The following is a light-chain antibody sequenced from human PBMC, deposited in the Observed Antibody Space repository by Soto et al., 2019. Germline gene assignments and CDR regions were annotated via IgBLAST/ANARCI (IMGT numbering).Light chain of an antibody. Sequence: EIVMTQSPATVSVSPGERVTLSCRASQSVGSNLAWYHQKPGQAHRLLIYGISNRATGVPARFSGSGSGTEFTLSISSLQSEDFAVYYCQQYSNRPPYTFGQGTKLEIK. CDR1: QSVGSN. J-gene: IGKJ2*01. CDR2: GIS. CDR3: QQYSNRPPYT. V-gene: IGKV3-15*01.